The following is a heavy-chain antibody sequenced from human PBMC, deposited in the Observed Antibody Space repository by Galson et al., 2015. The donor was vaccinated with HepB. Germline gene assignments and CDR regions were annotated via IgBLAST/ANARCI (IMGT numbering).Heavy chain of an antibody. CDR3: ARDRGMTTVTTGYFDL. Sequence: ETLSLTCTVSGGSISSYYWSWIRQPPGKGLEWIGYIYYSGSTNYNPSLKSRVTISVDTSKNQFSLKLSSVTAADTAVYYCARDRGMTTVTTGYFDLWGRGTLVTVSS. CDR2: IYYSGST. J-gene: IGHJ2*01. CDR1: GGSISSYY. V-gene: IGHV4-59*01. D-gene: IGHD4-17*01.